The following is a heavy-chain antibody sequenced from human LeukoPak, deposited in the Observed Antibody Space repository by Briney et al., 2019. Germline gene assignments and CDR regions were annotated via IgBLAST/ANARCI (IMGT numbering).Heavy chain of an antibody. CDR2: IGTSSTTI. CDR1: GDSISSGQYY. Sequence: ETLSLTCSVSGDSISSGQYYWNWVRQPPGKGLEWVSNIGTSSTTIYYADSVKGRFTISRDNAKNSLYLQMNSLRADDTAVYYCARFAAGGYYYYYMDVWGKGTTVTVSS. D-gene: IGHD3-10*01. J-gene: IGHJ6*03. V-gene: IGHV3-48*01. CDR3: ARFAAGGYYYYYMDV.